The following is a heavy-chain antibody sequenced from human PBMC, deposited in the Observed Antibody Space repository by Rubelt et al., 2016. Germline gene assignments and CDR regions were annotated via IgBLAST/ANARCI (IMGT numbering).Heavy chain of an antibody. CDR2: SNDSGST. CDR1: GGSFDGYH. J-gene: IGHJ6*02. D-gene: IGHD6-25*01. Sequence: QVQLQQWGAGLLKPSETLSLTCIVYGGSFDGYHWTWIRQPPGKGLEWIGDSNDSGSTNYNPSLKSRVTISVDTSKNQFSRKRNSVTAADTAGDYCAGRTSGVGSGAINVWGQGATVTVSS. V-gene: IGHV4-34*01. CDR3: AGRTSGVGSGAINV.